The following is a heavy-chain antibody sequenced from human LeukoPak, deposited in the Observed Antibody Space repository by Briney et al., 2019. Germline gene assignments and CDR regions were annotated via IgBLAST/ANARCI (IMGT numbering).Heavy chain of an antibody. CDR1: GFTFSSYW. V-gene: IGHV3-74*01. CDR3: ARDSRFRTSHSSGYQGGFDY. D-gene: IGHD3-22*01. CDR2: INSDGSST. Sequence: GGSLRLSCAASGFTFSSYWMHWVRQAPGKGLVWVSRINSDGSSTSYADSVKGRFTISRDNAKNTLYLQMNSLRAEDTAVYSCARDSRFRTSHSSGYQGGFDYWGQGTLVTVSS. J-gene: IGHJ4*02.